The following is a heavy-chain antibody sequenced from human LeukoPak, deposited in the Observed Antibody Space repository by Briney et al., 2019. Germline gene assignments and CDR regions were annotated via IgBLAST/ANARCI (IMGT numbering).Heavy chain of an antibody. V-gene: IGHV3-13*01. Sequence: AGGSLRLSCAASGFTFSSYDMHWVRQSTGKGLDWVSGMDSAGDTYYPGSVKGRFTISRENAKNSLYLQVNSLRVEDTAVYYCTRDETVVRGLPRRARTFYGMDVWGQGTTVTVSS. CDR2: MDSAGDT. CDR1: GFTFSSYD. CDR3: TRDETVVRGLPRRARTFYGMDV. J-gene: IGHJ6*02. D-gene: IGHD3-10*01.